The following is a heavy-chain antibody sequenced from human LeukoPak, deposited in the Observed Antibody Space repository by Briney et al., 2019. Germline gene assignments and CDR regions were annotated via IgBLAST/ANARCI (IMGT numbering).Heavy chain of an antibody. D-gene: IGHD1-26*01. CDR1: GFTFSSYG. Sequence: GGSLRLSCAASGFTFSSYGMHWVRQAPGKGLEGVAFIRYDGSNKYYADSVKGRFTISRDNSKNTLYLQMNSLRAEDTAVYYCAKDFSGSYGGHFDYWGQGTLVTVSS. V-gene: IGHV3-30*02. CDR2: IRYDGSNK. CDR3: AKDFSGSYGGHFDY. J-gene: IGHJ4*02.